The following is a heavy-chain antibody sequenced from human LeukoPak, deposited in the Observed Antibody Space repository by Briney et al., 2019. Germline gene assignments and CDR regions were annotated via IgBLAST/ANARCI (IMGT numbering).Heavy chain of an antibody. CDR1: GYTFSLYA. D-gene: IGHD5-12*01. Sequence: GASVKVSCKASGYTFSLYAIHWARQAPGQRLEWRGWINAANGNTRYSQEFQGRVTITRDASASTVYMELSSLRSEDMAVYYCARGPYSGYKGYYIDYWGQGILVTVSS. J-gene: IGHJ4*02. V-gene: IGHV1-3*03. CDR2: INAANGNT. CDR3: ARGPYSGYKGYYIDY.